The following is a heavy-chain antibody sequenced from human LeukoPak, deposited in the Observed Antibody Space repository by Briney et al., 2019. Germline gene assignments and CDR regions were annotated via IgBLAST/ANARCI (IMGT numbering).Heavy chain of an antibody. CDR2: IWYDGSNK. V-gene: IGHV3-33*06. CDR1: GFTFSSYG. Sequence: PGGSLRLSCAASGFTFSSYGMHWVRQAPGKGLEWVAVIWYDGSNKYYADSVKGRFTIYRDNSKNTLYLQMNSLRAEDTSVYYCAKENCSGGSCFFDYWGQGTLVTVSS. D-gene: IGHD2-15*01. J-gene: IGHJ4*02. CDR3: AKENCSGGSCFFDY.